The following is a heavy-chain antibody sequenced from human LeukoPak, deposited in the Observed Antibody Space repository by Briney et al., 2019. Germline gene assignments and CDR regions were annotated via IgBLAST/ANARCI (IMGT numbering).Heavy chain of an antibody. CDR3: ARVDYDSSGYYYNYYYYYMDV. J-gene: IGHJ6*03. CDR1: GFTFSSYW. V-gene: IGHV3-21*01. CDR2: ISSSSSYI. Sequence: GGSLRLSCAASGFTFSSYWMHWVRQTPGKGLVWVSSISSSSSYIYYADSVKGRFTISRDNAKNSLYLQMNSLRAEDTAVYYCARVDYDSSGYYYNYYYYYMDVWGKGTTVTVSS. D-gene: IGHD3-22*01.